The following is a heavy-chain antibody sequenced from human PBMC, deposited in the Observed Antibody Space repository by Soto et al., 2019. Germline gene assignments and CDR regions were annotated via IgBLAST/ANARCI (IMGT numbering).Heavy chain of an antibody. CDR2: ISANNGHI. J-gene: IGHJ4*02. CDR1: GYTFTTYG. V-gene: IGHV1-18*01. CDR3: TRDLTLHSLVIKPGPHDC. D-gene: IGHD2-8*02. Sequence: QVQLVQSGAEVKKPGASVRVSCKAPGYTFTTYGISWVRQAPGQGLEWLGWISANNGHINYAQNFHGRVTMTTDTCTSTAYMELRSLRSDDTAVYFCTRDLTLHSLVIKPGPHDCWGQGTLVTVSS.